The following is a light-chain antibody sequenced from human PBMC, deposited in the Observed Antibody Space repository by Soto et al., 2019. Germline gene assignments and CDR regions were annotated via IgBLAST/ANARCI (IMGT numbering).Light chain of an antibody. CDR1: QFVSSN. CDR2: GAS. V-gene: IGKV3-15*01. Sequence: EIVMTQSPVTLSVSPGERANLSCRASQFVSSNLAWYQQKPGQAPRLLISGASTGATGIPARFSGSGSGTDFTLTISRLEPEDFAVYYCQQYGSSGTFGQGTKVDIK. J-gene: IGKJ1*01. CDR3: QQYGSSGT.